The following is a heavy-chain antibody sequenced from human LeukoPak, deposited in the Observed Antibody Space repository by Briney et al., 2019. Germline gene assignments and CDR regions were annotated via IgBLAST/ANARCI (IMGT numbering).Heavy chain of an antibody. D-gene: IGHD6-6*01. CDR3: ARPGYSSSSGGIDAFDI. J-gene: IGHJ3*02. V-gene: IGHV4-61*02. CDR2: ISTSGDT. CDR1: GGSIISGSYY. Sequence: SETLSLTCTVSGGSIISGSYYWSWIRQPAGKGLEWVGRISTSGDTNYNPSLKSRVTISVDTSNNQFSLNLSSVTAADTAVYYCARPGYSSSSGGIDAFDIWGQGTMVTVSS.